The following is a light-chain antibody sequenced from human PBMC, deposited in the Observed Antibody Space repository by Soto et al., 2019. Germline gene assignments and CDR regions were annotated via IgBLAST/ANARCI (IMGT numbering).Light chain of an antibody. CDR1: QSVSSN. J-gene: IGKJ1*01. CDR2: GAS. CDR3: QQYDTSPPT. V-gene: IGKV3D-15*01. Sequence: EIVMTQSPATLSVSPGERATLSCRASQSVSSNLAWYQQKPGQAPRLLVYGASSRATGIPDRFSGSGSETDFTLTISRLEPEDVAVYYCQQYDTSPPTFGQGTKVELK.